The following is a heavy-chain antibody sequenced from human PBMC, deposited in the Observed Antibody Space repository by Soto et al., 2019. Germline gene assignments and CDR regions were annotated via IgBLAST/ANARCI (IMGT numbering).Heavy chain of an antibody. CDR3: AIRGLHDAFDI. CDR1: SRYG. D-gene: IGHD4-4*01. J-gene: IGHJ3*02. V-gene: IGHV3-30*03. CDR2: ISYDGSNK. Sequence: SRYGGEWVHQAPGKGLEWVAVISYDGSNKYYADSVKGRFTISRDNSKNTLYLQMNSLRAEDTAVYYCAIRGLHDAFDIWGQGTMVTVSS.